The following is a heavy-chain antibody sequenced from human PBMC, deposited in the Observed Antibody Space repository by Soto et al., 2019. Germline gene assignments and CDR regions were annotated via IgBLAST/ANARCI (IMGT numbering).Heavy chain of an antibody. Sequence: SETLSLTCAVYGGSFSGYYWSWIRQPPGKGLEWIGEINHSGSTNYNPSLKSRVTISVDTSKNQFSLKLSSVTAADTAVYYCARGRLSYGSGSYYTTRGCWFDPWGQGTLVTVSS. CDR2: INHSGST. CDR1: GGSFSGYY. D-gene: IGHD3-10*01. CDR3: ARGRLSYGSGSYYTTRGCWFDP. V-gene: IGHV4-34*01. J-gene: IGHJ5*02.